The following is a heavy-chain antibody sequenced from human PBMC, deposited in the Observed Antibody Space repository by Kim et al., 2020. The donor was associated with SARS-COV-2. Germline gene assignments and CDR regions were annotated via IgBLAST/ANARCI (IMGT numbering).Heavy chain of an antibody. J-gene: IGHJ4*02. CDR3: AKDRYPRVGARIDY. D-gene: IGHD1-26*01. Sequence: ADSVQHRYTQSRDNSKNTLYQQMNSVRGEYTAVYYCAKDRYPRVGARIDYWGQGSLVTVSS. V-gene: IGHV3-30*02.